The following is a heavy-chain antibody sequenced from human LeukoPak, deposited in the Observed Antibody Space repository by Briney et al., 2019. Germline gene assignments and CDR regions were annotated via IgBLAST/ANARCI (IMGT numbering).Heavy chain of an antibody. CDR1: GYTLTELS. CDR2: FDPEDGET. V-gene: IGHV1-24*01. Sequence: ASVKVSCKVSGYTLTELSMHWVRQAPGKGLEWMGGFDPEDGETIYAQKFQGRVTMTEDTSTDTAYMELSSLRPEDTAVYYCARMNCSGGSCYPDYWGQGTLVTVSS. J-gene: IGHJ4*02. D-gene: IGHD2-15*01. CDR3: ARMNCSGGSCYPDY.